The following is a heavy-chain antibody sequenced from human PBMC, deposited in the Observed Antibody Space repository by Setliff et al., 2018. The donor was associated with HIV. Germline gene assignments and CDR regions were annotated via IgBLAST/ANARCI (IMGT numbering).Heavy chain of an antibody. J-gene: IGHJ3*02. Sequence: GGSLRLSCAASGFSVSRNYMSWVRQAPGKGLEWVSVIYGGGSTNYADSVKGRFTISRDNYHTLHLQMNSLRAEDTAVYYCAKLTYCSSSSCDAFDIWGQGTMGTVSS. V-gene: IGHV3-66*04. CDR2: IYGGGST. CDR3: AKLTYCSSSSCDAFDI. D-gene: IGHD2-2*01. CDR1: GFSVSRNY.